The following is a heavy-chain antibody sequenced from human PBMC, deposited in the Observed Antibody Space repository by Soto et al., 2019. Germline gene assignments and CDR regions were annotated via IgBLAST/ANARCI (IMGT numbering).Heavy chain of an antibody. Sequence: ASVKVSCKASGYTFTSYDINWVRQATGQGLEWMGWRNPNSGNTGYAQKFQGRVTMTRNTSISTAYMELSSLRSEDTAVYYCAREYSSGWNYYYYYYMDVWGKGTTVTVSS. V-gene: IGHV1-8*01. CDR1: GYTFTSYD. D-gene: IGHD6-19*01. CDR2: RNPNSGNT. CDR3: AREYSSGWNYYYYYYMDV. J-gene: IGHJ6*03.